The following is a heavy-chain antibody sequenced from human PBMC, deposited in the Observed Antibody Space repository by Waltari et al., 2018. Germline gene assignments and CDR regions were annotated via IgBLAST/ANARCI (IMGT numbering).Heavy chain of an antibody. CDR1: GGSFSGYY. Sequence: QVQLQQWGAGLLKPSETLSLTCAVSGGSFSGYYWSWIRQPPGKGLEWIGEISHSGNTNYNPSLKSRVTISVDTSKTQFSVRLTSVTTADTATYFCARATPDLMVRGVSRRRFDPWGQGTLVTVSS. CDR2: ISHSGNT. D-gene: IGHD3-10*01. CDR3: ARATPDLMVRGVSRRRFDP. V-gene: IGHV4-34*01. J-gene: IGHJ5*02.